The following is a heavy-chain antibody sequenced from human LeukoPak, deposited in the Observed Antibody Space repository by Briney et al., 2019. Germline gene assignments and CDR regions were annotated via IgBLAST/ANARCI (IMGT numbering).Heavy chain of an antibody. CDR3: ARVQGSSGPGIFEY. Sequence: GGSLRLSCAASGFTFSNYWMSWVRQAPGKGLEWVANIKQDGSENFYVDSVKGRFTISRDNAKKSLYLQMNSLRVEDTAVYYCARVQGSSGPGIFEYWGQGTLVAVSS. CDR1: GFTFSNYW. CDR2: IKQDGSEN. D-gene: IGHD6-19*01. V-gene: IGHV3-7*01. J-gene: IGHJ4*02.